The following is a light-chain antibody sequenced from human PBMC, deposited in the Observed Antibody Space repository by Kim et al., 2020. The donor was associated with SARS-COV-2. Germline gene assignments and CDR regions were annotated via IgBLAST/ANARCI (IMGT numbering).Light chain of an antibody. Sequence: SPGERATRSCRASQAVGTNLAWYQQRPGQPPRLLIYHTSSRATGVPTRFTGSGSGTEFTLTISSLQSEDFAVYYCQQYDNWPPWTFGQGTKVDIK. V-gene: IGKV3-15*01. CDR2: HTS. J-gene: IGKJ1*01. CDR1: QAVGTN. CDR3: QQYDNWPPWT.